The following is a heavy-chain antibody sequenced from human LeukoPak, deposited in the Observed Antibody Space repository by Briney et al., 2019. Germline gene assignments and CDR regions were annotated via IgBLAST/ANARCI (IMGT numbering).Heavy chain of an antibody. D-gene: IGHD6-19*01. Sequence: SETLSLTCTVSGGSISSYYWIWMRQPTGKGLEGIGRIYTSGSPNYNPSLKSRVTMSVDTSKIQFSLKLSSVTAADTAVYYCARRGFRAVAGTYDAFDIWGQGTMVTVSS. V-gene: IGHV4-4*07. CDR2: IYTSGSP. J-gene: IGHJ3*02. CDR3: ARRGFRAVAGTYDAFDI. CDR1: GGSISSYY.